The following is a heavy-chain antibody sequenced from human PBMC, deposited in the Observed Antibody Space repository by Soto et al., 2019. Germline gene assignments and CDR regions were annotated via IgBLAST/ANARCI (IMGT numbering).Heavy chain of an antibody. D-gene: IGHD3-9*01. CDR3: ARSDDKDILTGCYN. CDR1: GFTFNNYA. Sequence: GGSLRLSCAASGFTFNNYAMAWVRQAPGKGLEWVSSIGHSGYSINYGDSVKGRFTISRDNSKNMLFLEMRGLRAEDTAVYYCARSDDKDILTGCYNWGQGALVTVSS. V-gene: IGHV3-23*01. CDR2: IGHSGYSI. J-gene: IGHJ4*02.